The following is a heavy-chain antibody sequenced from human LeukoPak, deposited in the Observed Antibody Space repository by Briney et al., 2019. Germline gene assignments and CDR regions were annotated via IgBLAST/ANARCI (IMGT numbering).Heavy chain of an antibody. CDR3: ARGGYSNGLFDY. CDR2: INPNSGDT. CDR1: GYTFTGYY. V-gene: IGHV1-2*04. Sequence: ASVKVSCKASGYTFTGYYMHWVRQAPGQGLEWMGWINPNSGDTNYAQKFQGWVTMTRDTSISTAYMNLTRLKSDDTAVYYCARGGYSNGLFDYWGQGTLVTVSS. D-gene: IGHD5-18*01. J-gene: IGHJ4*02.